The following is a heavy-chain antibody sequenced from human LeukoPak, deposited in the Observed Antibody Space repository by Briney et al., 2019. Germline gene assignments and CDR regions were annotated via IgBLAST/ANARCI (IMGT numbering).Heavy chain of an antibody. Sequence: SETLSLTCSVSGYSISSGYYWGWIRQPPGKRLEWVGSISSSGNTYYNPTLKSRVTISVDTSKNQFSLNLTSVTAADAAVYYCAREVYSGSYSRTLDYWGQGTLVTVSS. CDR2: ISSSGNT. J-gene: IGHJ4*02. CDR1: GYSISSGYY. V-gene: IGHV4-38-2*02. CDR3: AREVYSGSYSRTLDY. D-gene: IGHD1-26*01.